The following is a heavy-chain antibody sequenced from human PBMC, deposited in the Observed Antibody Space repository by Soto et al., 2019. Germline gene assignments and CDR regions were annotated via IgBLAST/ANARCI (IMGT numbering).Heavy chain of an antibody. CDR1: GGTFSSYA. Sequence: ASVKVSCKASGGTFSSYAISWVRQAPGQWLEWMGGIIPIFGTANYAQKFQGRVTITADESTSTAYMELSSLRSEDTAVYYCARDLRSGGSCYAYWGQGTLVTVSS. V-gene: IGHV1-69*13. CDR2: IIPIFGTA. D-gene: IGHD2-15*01. J-gene: IGHJ4*02. CDR3: ARDLRSGGSCYAY.